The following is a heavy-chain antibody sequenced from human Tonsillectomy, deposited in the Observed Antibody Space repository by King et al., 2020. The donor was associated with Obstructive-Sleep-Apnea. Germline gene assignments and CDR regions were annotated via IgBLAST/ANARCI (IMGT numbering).Heavy chain of an antibody. V-gene: IGHV4-59*01. CDR2: IHFSGAT. D-gene: IGHD5-18*01. Sequence: LQESGPGVVKPSETLSLSCTISGGSLSGDSWSWIRQSPGKGLQWIGYIHFSGATNYDRSLERRVTMSLDTSNHQFSLRLKSLTAADTAVYYCARRRSGYHGPTYFDIWGRGTLVTVSS. CDR1: GGSLSGDS. CDR3: ARRRSGYHGPTYFDI. J-gene: IGHJ2*01.